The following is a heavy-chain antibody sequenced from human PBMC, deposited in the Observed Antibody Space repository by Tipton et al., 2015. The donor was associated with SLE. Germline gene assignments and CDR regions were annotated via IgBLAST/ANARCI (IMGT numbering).Heavy chain of an antibody. J-gene: IGHJ2*01. D-gene: IGHD1-26*01. CDR2: IYSRGGT. CDR1: GGSINSGTYY. V-gene: IGHV4-61*02. CDR3: ASDAPGGYYEGWWLFDL. Sequence: TLSLTCTVSGGSINSGTYYWNWIRQPAGKGLEWIGRIYSRGGTNYNPSLKSRATISLDTPKNQFSLTLLSVTAADTAVYFCASDAPGGYYEGWWLFDLWGRGSLVSVSS.